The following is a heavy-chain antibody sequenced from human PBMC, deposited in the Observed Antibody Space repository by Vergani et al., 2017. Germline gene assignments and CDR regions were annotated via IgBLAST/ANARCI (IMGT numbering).Heavy chain of an antibody. CDR2: ISPDGSGK. V-gene: IGHV3-7*01. CDR1: GFSLSRFW. D-gene: IGHD2-15*01. Sequence: EVQLVESGGGLVQPGGSLRLSCAASGFSLSRFWMSWVRQAPEKGLEWVAHISPDGSGKYYVDSVKGRFTISRDNAKTSLYLQMNSLRAEDTAVYYCARGGRYYYYYMDVWGKGTTVTVSS. CDR3: ARGGRYYYYYMDV. J-gene: IGHJ6*03.